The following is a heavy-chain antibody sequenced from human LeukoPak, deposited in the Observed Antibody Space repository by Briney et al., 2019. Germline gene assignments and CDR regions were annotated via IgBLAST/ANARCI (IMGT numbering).Heavy chain of an antibody. CDR1: GGSFSGYY. D-gene: IGHD5-12*01. CDR2: INHSGST. CDR3: ARLAYGGYERLDY. J-gene: IGHJ4*02. Sequence: SETLSLTCAVYGGSFSGYYWSWIRRPPGTGLEWIGEINHSGSTNYNPSLKSRVTISVDTSKNQFSLKLSSVTAADTAVYYCARLAYGGYERLDYWGQGTLVTVSS. V-gene: IGHV4-34*01.